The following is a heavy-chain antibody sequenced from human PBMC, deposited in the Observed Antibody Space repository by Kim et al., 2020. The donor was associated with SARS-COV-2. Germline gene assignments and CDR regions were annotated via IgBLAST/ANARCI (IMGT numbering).Heavy chain of an antibody. D-gene: IGHD3-10*01. CDR2: IYYSEST. J-gene: IGHJ4*02. V-gene: IGHV4-31*03. CDR1: GDSTSSGSYF. CDR3: ARSFIQFGELQPAYYFDY. Sequence: SETLSLTCTVSGDSTSSGSYFWNWIRQHPGKGLEWIGYIYYSESTSYNPTLKSRVTISLDTSKNQFSLNLSSVTAADTAVYYCARSFIQFGELQPAYYFDYWGQGTLVTVSS.